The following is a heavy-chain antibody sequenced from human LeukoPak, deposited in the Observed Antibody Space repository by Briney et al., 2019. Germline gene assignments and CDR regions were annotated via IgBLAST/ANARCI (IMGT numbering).Heavy chain of an antibody. CDR1: GGTFTSYT. V-gene: IGHV1-69*02. J-gene: IGHJ6*02. CDR3: ASEYEFYGMDV. Sequence: SVKVSCKASGGTFTSYTISWVRQAPGQGLEWMGRIIPILGIANYAQKFQGRVTITADKSTSTAYMELSSLRSEDTAVYYCASEYEFYGMDVWGQGTTVTVSS. CDR2: IIPILGIA. D-gene: IGHD3-3*01.